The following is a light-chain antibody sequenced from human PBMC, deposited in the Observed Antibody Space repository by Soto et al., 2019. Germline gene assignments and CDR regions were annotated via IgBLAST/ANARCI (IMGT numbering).Light chain of an antibody. J-gene: IGKJ4*01. CDR3: QQRSDWPLT. CDR2: DAS. Sequence: EIVLTQSPATLSLAPGERATLSCRASQSVDSYLGWYQQKLGQAPRLLIYDASDRATGIPARFSGSGSGTDFTLTNSSLEPEDFAIYYCQQRSDWPLTFGGGTKVEIK. CDR1: QSVDSY. V-gene: IGKV3-11*01.